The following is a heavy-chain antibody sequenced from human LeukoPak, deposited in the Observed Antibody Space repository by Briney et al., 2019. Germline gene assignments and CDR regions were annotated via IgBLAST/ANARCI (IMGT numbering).Heavy chain of an antibody. Sequence: GGSLRLSCAASGFTFSRYYMTWVRQAPGKGLEWVANIKQDGSEKFYVDSVKGRFTISRDNSKNTLYLQMNSLRAEDTAVYYCAKRPYEGYSDYWGQGTLVTVSS. CDR1: GFTFSRYY. CDR3: AKRPYEGYSDY. D-gene: IGHD3-22*01. J-gene: IGHJ4*02. V-gene: IGHV3-7*03. CDR2: IKQDGSEK.